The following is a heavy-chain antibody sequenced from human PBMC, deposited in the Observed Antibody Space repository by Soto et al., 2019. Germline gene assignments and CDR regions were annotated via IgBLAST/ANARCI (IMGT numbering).Heavy chain of an antibody. V-gene: IGHV4-30-2*01. D-gene: IGHD4-17*01. Sequence: PSQTLSLTCAVSGGSISSGGYSWNWIRQPPGKGLECIGYIYHSGSTYYNPSLKSRVTISVDRSKNQLSLKLSSVTAADTAVYYCARGTTTVTTLDYWGQGTLVTGSS. CDR1: GGSISSGGYS. CDR3: ARGTTTVTTLDY. CDR2: IYHSGST. J-gene: IGHJ4*02.